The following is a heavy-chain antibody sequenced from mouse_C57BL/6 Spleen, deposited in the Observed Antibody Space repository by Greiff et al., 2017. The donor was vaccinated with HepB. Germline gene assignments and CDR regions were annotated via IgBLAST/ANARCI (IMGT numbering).Heavy chain of an antibody. CDR1: GYSITSGYN. V-gene: IGHV3-6*01. Sequence: EVKLQESGPGLVKPSQSLSLTCSVTGYSITSGYNWNWIRQFLGNKLEWMGYISYDGSNNYNPSLKNRISITRDTSKNQFFLKLNSVTTEDTATYYCAREPYGSSYGFDYWGQGTTLTVSS. J-gene: IGHJ2*01. D-gene: IGHD1-1*01. CDR2: ISYDGSN. CDR3: AREPYGSSYGFDY.